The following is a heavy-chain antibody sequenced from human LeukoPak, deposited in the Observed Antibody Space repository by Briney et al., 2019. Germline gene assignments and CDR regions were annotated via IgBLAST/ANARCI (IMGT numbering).Heavy chain of an antibody. CDR2: VSTDGSTT. J-gene: IGHJ5*02. CDR3: ARSIGYVES. D-gene: IGHD5-18*01. Sequence: GGSLRLSCAASGFTFSTSWMHWVRHASGKGLEWVSHVSTDGSTTAYADSVKGRFTISRGNAKNTVYLQMNSLRAEDTAVYYCARSIGYVESWGQGTLVTVSS. CDR1: GFTFSTSW. V-gene: IGHV3-74*01.